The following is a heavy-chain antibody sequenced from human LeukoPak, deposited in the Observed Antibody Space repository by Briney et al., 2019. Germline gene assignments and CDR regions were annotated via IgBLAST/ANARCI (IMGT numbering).Heavy chain of an antibody. J-gene: IGHJ4*02. Sequence: GSLRLSCAASGFTFSSYWMHWVRQAPGKGLVWVSRINSDGSSTSYADSVKGRFTISRDNAKNTLYLQMNSLRAEDTAVYYCAREDYDILTGLEGLDYWGQGTLVTVSS. V-gene: IGHV3-74*01. CDR1: GFTFSSYW. CDR3: AREDYDILTGLEGLDY. CDR2: INSDGSST. D-gene: IGHD3-9*01.